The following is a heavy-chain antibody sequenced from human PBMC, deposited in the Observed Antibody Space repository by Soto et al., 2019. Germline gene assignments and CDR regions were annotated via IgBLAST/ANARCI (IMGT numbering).Heavy chain of an antibody. CDR3: TRHSPSPLSWVTY. CDR2: IRSKANSYAT. Sequence: PGGSLRLSCAASGFTFSGSAMHWVRQASGKGLEWVGRIRSKANSYATAYAASVKGRFTISRDDSKNTAYLQMNSLKTEDTAVYYCTRHSPSPLSWVTYWGQGTLVTVSS. D-gene: IGHD3-16*01. V-gene: IGHV3-73*01. J-gene: IGHJ4*02. CDR1: GFTFSGSA.